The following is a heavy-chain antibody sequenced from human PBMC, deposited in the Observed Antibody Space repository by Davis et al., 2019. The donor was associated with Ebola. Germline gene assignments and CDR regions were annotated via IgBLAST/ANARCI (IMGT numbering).Heavy chain of an antibody. D-gene: IGHD1-26*01. J-gene: IGHJ4*02. CDR3: AKAGGIVGATSDY. Sequence: GESLKISCAASGFTFSSYAMSWVRQAPGKGLEWVSGISGSGGSTDYADSVKGRFTISRDNSKNTLYLQMNSLRAEDTAVYYCAKAGGIVGATSDYWGQGTLVTVSS. CDR2: ISGSGGST. V-gene: IGHV3-23*01. CDR1: GFTFSSYA.